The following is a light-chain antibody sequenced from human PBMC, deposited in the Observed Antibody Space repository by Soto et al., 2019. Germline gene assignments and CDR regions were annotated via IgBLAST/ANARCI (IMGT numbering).Light chain of an antibody. CDR3: QSYDSSLGGCYV. V-gene: IGLV1-40*01. CDR1: SSNIGAGYD. CDR2: GNS. J-gene: IGLJ1*01. Sequence: QLVLTQPPSVSGAPGQRVTISCTGSSSNIGAGYDVHWYQQLPGTAPKLLIYGNSNRPSGVPDRFSGSKSGTSASLAITGLLAEDEADYYCQSYDSSLGGCYVFGTGTKLTVL.